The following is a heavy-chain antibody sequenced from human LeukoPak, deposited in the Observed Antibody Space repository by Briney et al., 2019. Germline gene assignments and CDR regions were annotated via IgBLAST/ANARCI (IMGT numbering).Heavy chain of an antibody. D-gene: IGHD3/OR15-3a*01. CDR2: INHSGSL. Sequence: SETLSLTCAVSGGSFSGYYGSWIRQPPGKGLEWIGEINHSGSLNYNASLKSRVSISADTSKNQFSLKLTSVTASDTAVYYCARASGGTGHWGQGTLVTVSS. V-gene: IGHV4-34*01. CDR3: ARASGGTGH. CDR1: GGSFSGYY. J-gene: IGHJ4*02.